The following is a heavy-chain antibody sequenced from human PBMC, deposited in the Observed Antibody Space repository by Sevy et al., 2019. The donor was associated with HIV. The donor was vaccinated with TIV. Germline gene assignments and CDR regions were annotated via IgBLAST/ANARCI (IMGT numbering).Heavy chain of an antibody. CDR2: ISSSSSYI. CDR3: ARDLSGGGGLYFDWLLSGRPIDY. D-gene: IGHD3-9*01. J-gene: IGHJ4*02. CDR1: GFTFSSYS. Sequence: GGSLRLSCAASGFTFSSYSMNWVRQAPGKGLEWVTSISSSSSYIYYADSVKGRFTISRDNAKNSLYLQMNSLRAEDTAVYYCARDLSGGGGLYFDWLLSGRPIDYWGQGTLVTVSS. V-gene: IGHV3-21*01.